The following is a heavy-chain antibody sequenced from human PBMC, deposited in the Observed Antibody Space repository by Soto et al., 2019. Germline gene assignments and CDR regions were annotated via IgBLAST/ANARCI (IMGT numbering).Heavy chain of an antibody. CDR1: GGSLTTGGFY. J-gene: IGHJ4*02. CDR2: INHSGTT. D-gene: IGHD3-9*01. V-gene: IGHV4-31*03. Sequence: QVQLQESGPRLVKPSQTLSLTCTVSGGSLTTGGFYWTWIRQRPGMRLEWIGYINHSGTTYYNPSLKSRFTLAVDTSGNQFSLKVTSVTAADTAVYYCATNYDIWLGEFDNWGQGTLVTVSS. CDR3: ATNYDIWLGEFDN.